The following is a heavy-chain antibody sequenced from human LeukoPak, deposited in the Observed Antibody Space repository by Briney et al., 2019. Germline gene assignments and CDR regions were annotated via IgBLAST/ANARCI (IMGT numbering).Heavy chain of an antibody. CDR2: INSDGSST. V-gene: IGHV3-74*01. CDR3: KSGIVATIGDY. CDR1: GFTFSRHW. J-gene: IGHJ4*02. Sequence: GGSLGLSCAASGFTFSRHWMHWVRQAPGKGLVWFSRINSDGSSTSYADSVKGRFTISRDNAKNTLYLQMNSLRAEDTAVYYCKSGIVATIGDYWGQGTLVTASS. D-gene: IGHD5-12*01.